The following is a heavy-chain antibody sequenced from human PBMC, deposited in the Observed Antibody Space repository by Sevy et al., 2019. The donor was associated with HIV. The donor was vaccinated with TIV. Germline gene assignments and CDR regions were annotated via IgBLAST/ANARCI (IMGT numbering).Heavy chain of an antibody. CDR3: ASCTLYDFWSGYPDYYYYGMDV. Sequence: GGSLRLSCAASGFTVSSNYMSWVRQAPGKGLEWVSVIYSGGSTYYGDSVKGRFTMSRDNSKNTLYLQMNSLRAEDTAVYYCASCTLYDFWSGYPDYYYYGMDVWGQGTTVTVSS. CDR2: IYSGGST. CDR1: GFTVSSNY. V-gene: IGHV3-53*01. J-gene: IGHJ6*02. D-gene: IGHD3-3*01.